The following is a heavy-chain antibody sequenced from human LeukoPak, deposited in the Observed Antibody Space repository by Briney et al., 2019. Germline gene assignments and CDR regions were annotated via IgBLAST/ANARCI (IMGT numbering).Heavy chain of an antibody. CDR3: ARDTRDHYSSSWYTRGYYYYYGMDV. V-gene: IGHV4-59*01. D-gene: IGHD6-13*01. CDR2: IYYSGST. J-gene: IGHJ6*02. CDR1: GGSISSYY. Sequence: PSGTLSLTCTVSGGSISSYYWSWIRQPPGKGLEWIGYIYYSGSTNYNPSLKSRVTISVDTSKNQFSLKLSSVTAADTAVYYCARDTRDHYSSSWYTRGYYYYYGMDVWGQGTTVTVSS.